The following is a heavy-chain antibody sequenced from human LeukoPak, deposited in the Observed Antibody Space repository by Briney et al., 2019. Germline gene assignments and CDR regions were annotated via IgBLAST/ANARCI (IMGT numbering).Heavy chain of an antibody. D-gene: IGHD5-24*01. CDR3: ASQDGYGKGWFDP. J-gene: IGHJ5*02. CDR2: IYTSGST. V-gene: IGHV4-4*09. CDR1: GGASSGCN. Sequence: PSETLSLTLAVAGGASSGCNWSWFPQPPEKRLEWIGYIYTSGSTNYNPSLKSRVTISVDTSKNQFSLKLSSVTAADTAVYYCASQDGYGKGWFDPWGQGTLVTVSS.